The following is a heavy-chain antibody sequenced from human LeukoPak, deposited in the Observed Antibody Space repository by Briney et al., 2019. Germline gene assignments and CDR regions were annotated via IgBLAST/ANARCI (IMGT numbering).Heavy chain of an antibody. CDR1: GFTFSSYG. V-gene: IGHV3-30*02. CDR3: AKEISAVAGTKYFQH. CDR2: IRYDGSNK. D-gene: IGHD6-19*01. Sequence: GGSLRLSCAVSGFTFSSYGMHWVRQAPGKGLEWVAFIRYDGSNKYYADSVKGRFTISRDNSKNTLYLQMNSLRAEDTAVYYCAKEISAVAGTKYFQHWGQGTLVTVSS. J-gene: IGHJ1*01.